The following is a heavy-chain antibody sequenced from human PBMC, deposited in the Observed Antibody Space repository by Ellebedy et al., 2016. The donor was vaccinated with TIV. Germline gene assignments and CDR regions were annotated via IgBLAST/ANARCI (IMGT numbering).Heavy chain of an antibody. V-gene: IGHV1-3*01. D-gene: IGHD2-2*01. CDR3: ARAGGPLRSTSCFE. Sequence: AASVKVSCKASGYTFTAYGIHWVRQAPGQRLEWMGWINAGNGYTKFSQNFQGRVTITRDTSASIAYMELRSLRSEDTAVYYCARAGGPLRSTSCFEWGQGTLVTVSS. CDR1: GYTFTAYG. J-gene: IGHJ4*02. CDR2: INAGNGYT.